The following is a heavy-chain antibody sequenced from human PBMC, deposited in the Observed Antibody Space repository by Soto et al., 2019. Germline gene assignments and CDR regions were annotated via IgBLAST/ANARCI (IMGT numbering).Heavy chain of an antibody. D-gene: IGHD6-19*01. V-gene: IGHV1-46*01. CDR1: GYPFTSYY. J-gene: IGHJ5*02. CDR3: AREAAVAGTAFDH. CDR2: INVSDGST. Sequence: QVQLAQSGAEVKKPGASVKVSCKASGYPFTSYYLHWVRQAPGQGPEWMGRINVSDGSTRYAKNFQGRVTMTRDTSTTTVYMELSPLRSDDTAVYYCAREAAVAGTAFDHWGQGTLVTVSS.